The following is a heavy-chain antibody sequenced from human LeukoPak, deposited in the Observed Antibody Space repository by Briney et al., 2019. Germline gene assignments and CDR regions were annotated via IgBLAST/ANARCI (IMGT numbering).Heavy chain of an antibody. D-gene: IGHD3-22*01. CDR3: ARRRYYNGSGYLE. V-gene: IGHV4-39*01. J-gene: IGHJ1*01. CDR2: IYYSGRT. CDR1: GDSVSRSDSY. Sequence: SETLSLTCSVSGDSVSRSDSYWDWIRQPPGKGLEWIGTIYYSGRTYYSPSLKSRVTMSVDPSNNQFSLNLRSVTAADTALYYCARRRYYNGSGYLEWGQGTLLSVSS.